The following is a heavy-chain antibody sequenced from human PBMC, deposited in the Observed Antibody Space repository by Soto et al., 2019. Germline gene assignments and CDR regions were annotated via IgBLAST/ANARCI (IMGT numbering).Heavy chain of an antibody. Sequence: EVQLVESGGGLVQPGGSLRLSCAASGFSFSSFWMHWVRQAPGKGLVWVSRMYTDGSSTYYADSVKGRFTISRDNAKNTLYLQMNSLRDEDTAVYYCARSARITIFGVALYYYYGMDVWGQGTTVTVSS. CDR1: GFSFSSFW. CDR2: MYTDGSST. CDR3: ARSARITIFGVALYYYYGMDV. V-gene: IGHV3-74*01. J-gene: IGHJ6*02. D-gene: IGHD3-3*01.